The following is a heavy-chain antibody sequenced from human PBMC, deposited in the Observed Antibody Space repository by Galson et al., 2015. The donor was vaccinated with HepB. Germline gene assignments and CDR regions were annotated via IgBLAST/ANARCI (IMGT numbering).Heavy chain of an antibody. V-gene: IGHV3-7*01. CDR2: IKQDGSEK. D-gene: IGHD6-13*01. CDR3: ARVSYSSWSYYFYYGMDV. CDR1: GFTFSSYW. Sequence: SLRLSCAASGFTFSSYWMSWVRQAPGKGLEWVANIKQDGSEKYYVDSVKGRITISRDNAKNSLYLQMNSLRTEDTAVYYCARVSYSSWSYYFYYGMDVWGQGTTVTVSS. J-gene: IGHJ6*02.